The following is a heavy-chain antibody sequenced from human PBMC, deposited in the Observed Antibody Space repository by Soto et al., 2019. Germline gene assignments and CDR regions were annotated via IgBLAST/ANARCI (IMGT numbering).Heavy chain of an antibody. D-gene: IGHD3-10*01. CDR1: GGSISSADYY. CDR3: ASIWFGDFDY. CDR2: FHSSGAT. J-gene: IGHJ4*01. V-gene: IGHV4-30-4*01. Sequence: QVQLQESGTGLVKPSQTLSLTCTVSGGSISSADYYWSWIRQPPGKGLEWIGYFHSSGATYKDRSIKSRVTISVDTSKNQISLKLDCVTAADTAMYYCASIWFGDFDYWGHGTLVTVSS.